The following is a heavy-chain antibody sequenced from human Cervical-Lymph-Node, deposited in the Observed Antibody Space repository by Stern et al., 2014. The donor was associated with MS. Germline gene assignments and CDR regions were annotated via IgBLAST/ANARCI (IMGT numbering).Heavy chain of an antibody. Sequence: VPLVESGGGVVQPGRSLRLSCAASGFTFSSYGMHWVRQAPGKGLEWVAVIWYDGSNKYYADSVKGRFTISRDNSKNTLYLQMNSLRAEDTAVYYCARDVDTANYYYYGMDVWGQGTTVTVSS. V-gene: IGHV3-33*01. D-gene: IGHD5-18*01. J-gene: IGHJ6*02. CDR3: ARDVDTANYYYYGMDV. CDR1: GFTFSSYG. CDR2: IWYDGSNK.